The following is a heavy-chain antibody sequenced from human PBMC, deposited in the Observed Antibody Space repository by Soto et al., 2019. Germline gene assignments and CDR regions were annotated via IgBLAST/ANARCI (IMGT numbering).Heavy chain of an antibody. J-gene: IGHJ5*02. Sequence: GGSLRLSCAASGFTFSSYAMSWVRQAPGKGLEWVSAISGSGGSTYYADSVKGRFTISRDNSKNTLYLQMNSLRAEDTAVYYYAKDTDSNYVNWFDPWGQGTLVTVSS. CDR3: AKDTDSNYVNWFDP. D-gene: IGHD4-4*01. CDR2: ISGSGGST. V-gene: IGHV3-23*01. CDR1: GFTFSSYA.